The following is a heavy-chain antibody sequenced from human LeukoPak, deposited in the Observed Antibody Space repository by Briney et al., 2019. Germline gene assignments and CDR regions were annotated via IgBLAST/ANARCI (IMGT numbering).Heavy chain of an antibody. J-gene: IGHJ6*03. CDR3: ARGGIGWYEAAYYMDV. CDR1: GGSISSYY. V-gene: IGHV4-59*01. Sequence: SETLSLTCTVSGGSISSYYWSWIRQPPEKGLEWIGYVSYSGSTNYNPSLKSRVTISVDTSKKQFSLKLSSVTAADTAVYYCARGGIGWYEAAYYMDVWGKGTTVTVSS. D-gene: IGHD6-19*01. CDR2: VSYSGST.